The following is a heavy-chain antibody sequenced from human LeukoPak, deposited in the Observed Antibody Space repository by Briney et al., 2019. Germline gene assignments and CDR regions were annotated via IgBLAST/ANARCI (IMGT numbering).Heavy chain of an antibody. CDR2: INPSGGST. CDR1: GYTFTSYY. CDR3: AILHGYGDSIDY. V-gene: IGHV1-46*01. J-gene: IGHJ4*02. Sequence: ASVKVSCKASGYTFTSYYMHWVRQAPGQGLEWMGIINPSGGSTSYAQKFQGRVTMTTDTSTSTAYMELRSLRSDDTAVYYCAILHGYGDSIDYWGQGTLVTVSS. D-gene: IGHD4-17*01.